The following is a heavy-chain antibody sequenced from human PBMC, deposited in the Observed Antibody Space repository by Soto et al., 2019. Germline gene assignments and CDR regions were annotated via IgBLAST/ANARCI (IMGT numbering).Heavy chain of an antibody. Sequence: GGSLRLSCAASGFTFDDYAMHWVRQAPGKGLEWVSGISWNSGSIGYADSVKGRFTISRDNAKNSLYLQMNSLRAEDTALYYCAKADIVATIISWGQGTLVTVSS. CDR2: ISWNSGSI. D-gene: IGHD5-12*01. V-gene: IGHV3-9*01. CDR1: GFTFDDYA. J-gene: IGHJ5*02. CDR3: AKADIVATIIS.